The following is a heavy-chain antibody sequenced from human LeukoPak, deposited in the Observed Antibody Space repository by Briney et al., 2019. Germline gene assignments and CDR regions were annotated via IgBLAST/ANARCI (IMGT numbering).Heavy chain of an antibody. D-gene: IGHD2-2*02. V-gene: IGHV3-7*01. CDR1: GYSISSGYY. CDR2: IKQDGSEK. CDR3: ARSGYCSSTSCYTDPFYYYYYMDV. Sequence: ETLSLTCTVSGYSISSGYYWGWIRQPPGKGLEWVANIKQDGSEKYYVDSVKGRFTISRDNAKNSLYLQMNSLRAEDTAVYYCARSGYCSSTSCYTDPFYYYYYMDVWGKGTTVTVSS. J-gene: IGHJ6*03.